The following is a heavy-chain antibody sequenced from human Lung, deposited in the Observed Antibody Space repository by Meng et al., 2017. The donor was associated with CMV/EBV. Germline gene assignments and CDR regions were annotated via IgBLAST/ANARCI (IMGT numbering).Heavy chain of an antibody. CDR3: AREGGCSSTSCYYYYGMDV. D-gene: IGHD2-2*01. CDR2: IIPIFGTA. Sequence: SVXVSXXASGGTFSSYAISWVRQAPGQGLEWMGGIIPIFGTANYAQKFQGRVTITTDESTSTAYMELSSLRSEDTAVYYCAREGGCSSTSCYYYYGMDVWGQGXTVTVSS. J-gene: IGHJ6*02. V-gene: IGHV1-69*05. CDR1: GGTFSSYA.